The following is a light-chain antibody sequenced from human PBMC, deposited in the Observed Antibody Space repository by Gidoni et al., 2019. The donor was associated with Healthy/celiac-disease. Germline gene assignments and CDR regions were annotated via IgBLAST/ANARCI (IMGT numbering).Light chain of an antibody. V-gene: IGKV4-1*01. J-gene: IGKJ1*01. CDR1: QSLLYSSNNKNY. Sequence: IVMTQSPASLSVSLGERATINCKSSQSLLYSSNNKNYLAWYQQKPGQPPKLLIYGASTREAGVPDRFSGSGSGTDFTLTISSLQAEDVAVYYCQQYYSTPWTFGQXTKVEIK. CDR3: QQYYSTPWT. CDR2: GAS.